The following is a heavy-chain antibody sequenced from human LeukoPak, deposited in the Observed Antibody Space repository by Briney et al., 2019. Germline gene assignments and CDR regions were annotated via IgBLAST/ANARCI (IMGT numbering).Heavy chain of an antibody. CDR3: ARDNRDRAFDY. CDR1: GFTFSGYS. J-gene: IGHJ4*02. Sequence: GGSLRLSCAASGFTFSGYSMNWVRQAPGKGLEWVSSISSSSSYIYYADSVKGRFTISRDNAKNSLYLQMNSLRAEDTAVYFCARDNRDRAFDYWGQGTLVTVSS. V-gene: IGHV3-21*01. CDR2: ISSSSSYI. D-gene: IGHD1-14*01.